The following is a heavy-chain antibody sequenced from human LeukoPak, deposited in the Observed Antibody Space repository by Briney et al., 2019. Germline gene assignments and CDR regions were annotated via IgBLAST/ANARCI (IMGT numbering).Heavy chain of an antibody. D-gene: IGHD3-10*01. V-gene: IGHV1-18*01. CDR1: GYTFTSYG. CDR3: ARNKARTMVRGVILHY. Sequence: ASVKVSCKASGYTFTSYGINWVRQAPGQGLEWMGWISAYNGNTNYAQKLQGRVTMTTDTSTSTAYMELRSLRSDDTAVYYCARNKARTMVRGVILHYWGQGTLVTVSS. J-gene: IGHJ4*02. CDR2: ISAYNGNT.